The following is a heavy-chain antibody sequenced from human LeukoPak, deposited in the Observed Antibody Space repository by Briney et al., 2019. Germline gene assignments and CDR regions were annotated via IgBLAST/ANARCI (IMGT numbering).Heavy chain of an antibody. V-gene: IGHV3-23*01. J-gene: IGHJ5*02. CDR3: AKDSHVLVLVANNWFDP. D-gene: IGHD2/OR15-2a*01. CDR1: GFTFSSYA. CDR2: ISGSGGST. Sequence: GGSLRLSCAASGFTFSSYAMSWVRQAPGKGLEWVSAISGSGGSTYYADSEKGRFTISRDNSKNTLYLQMNSLRAEDTAVYYCAKDSHVLVLVANNWFDPWGQGTLVTVSS.